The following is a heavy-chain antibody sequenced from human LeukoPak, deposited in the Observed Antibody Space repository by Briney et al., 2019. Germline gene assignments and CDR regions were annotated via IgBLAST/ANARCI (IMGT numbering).Heavy chain of an antibody. Sequence: SQTLSLTCAISGDSVSSNSAAWHWIRQSPSRGLEWLGRTYYRSKWSSDYAVSMKRRITIKPDTSKNQSSLQLNSVTPEDTAVYFCAREGGHYYYIDVWGKGTTVTGSS. CDR3: AREGGHYYYIDV. D-gene: IGHD3-16*01. CDR2: TYYRSKWSS. V-gene: IGHV6-1*01. CDR1: GDSVSSNSAA. J-gene: IGHJ6*03.